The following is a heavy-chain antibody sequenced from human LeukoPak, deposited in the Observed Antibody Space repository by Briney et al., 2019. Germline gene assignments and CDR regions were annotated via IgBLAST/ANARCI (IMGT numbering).Heavy chain of an antibody. J-gene: IGHJ3*02. CDR2: MNPNSGNT. Sequence: ASVKVSCKASGYTFTSYDINWVRQATGQGLEWMGWMNPNSGNTDYAQKFQGRVTMTRNTSISTAYMELSSLRSEDTAVYYCARGFTSYCSGGSCYSDAFDIWGQGTMVTVSS. D-gene: IGHD2-15*01. CDR1: GYTFTSYD. CDR3: ARGFTSYCSGGSCYSDAFDI. V-gene: IGHV1-8*01.